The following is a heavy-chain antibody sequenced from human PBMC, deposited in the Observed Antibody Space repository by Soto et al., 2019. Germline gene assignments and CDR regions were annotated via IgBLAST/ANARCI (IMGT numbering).Heavy chain of an antibody. J-gene: IGHJ5*01. CDR3: AKDYGVRGIMTNLFDS. CDR1: GFTFDNYA. V-gene: IGHV3-23*01. CDR2: ISGSGDRT. Sequence: EVQLLESGGGLVQPGGSLRISCTASGFTFDNYAMAWVRQAPGKCLEWVAGISGSGDRTNYVDSVKGRFTISRDNSKNRVYLQMKSLRAEDTALYYCAKDYGVRGIMTNLFDSWGQGTLVAFSS. D-gene: IGHD3-10*01.